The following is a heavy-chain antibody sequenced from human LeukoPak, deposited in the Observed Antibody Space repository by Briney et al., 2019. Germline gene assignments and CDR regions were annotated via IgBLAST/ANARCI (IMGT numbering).Heavy chain of an antibody. J-gene: IGHJ6*03. CDR3: AREADCTNGVCVVGIMDV. Sequence: ASVKVSCKASGYTFTSYYMHWVRQAPGQGLEWMGIINPSGGSTSYAQKFQGRVTMTRDMSTSTVYMELSSLRSEDTAVYYCAREADCTNGVCVVGIMDVWGKGTTVTVPS. CDR2: INPSGGST. D-gene: IGHD2-8*01. V-gene: IGHV1-46*01. CDR1: GYTFTSYY.